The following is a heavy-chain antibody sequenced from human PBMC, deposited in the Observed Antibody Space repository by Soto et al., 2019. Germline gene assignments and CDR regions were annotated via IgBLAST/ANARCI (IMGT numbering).Heavy chain of an antibody. CDR2: IDHTGRT. D-gene: IGHD1-1*01. CDR1: GDSMSSSNW. CDR3: ARVKRTSTSSTTWYDPHLDY. J-gene: IGHJ4*02. V-gene: IGHV4-4*02. Sequence: NPSETLSLTCAVSGDSMSSSNWWSWVRQDPGKGLEWIGEIDHTGRTNYKPSLESRVTLSVDKSNKQFSLSLKSMTAADTAIYFCARVKRTSTSSTTWYDPHLDYWGQGILVT.